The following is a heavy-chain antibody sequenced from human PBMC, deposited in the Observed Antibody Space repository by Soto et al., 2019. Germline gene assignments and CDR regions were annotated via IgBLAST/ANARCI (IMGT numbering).Heavy chain of an antibody. CDR3: ARDWYYFAPYYGMDV. J-gene: IGHJ6*02. D-gene: IGHD3-9*01. V-gene: IGHV3-30-3*01. CDR1: GFTFSSYA. CDR2: ISYDGSNT. Sequence: QVQLVESGGGVVQPGRSLRLSCAASGFTFSSYAMHWVRQAPGKGLEWVAVISYDGSNTYYADSVKGRFTISRDNSKNTLYLQMNSLRAEDTAVYYCARDWYYFAPYYGMDVWGQGTTVTVSS.